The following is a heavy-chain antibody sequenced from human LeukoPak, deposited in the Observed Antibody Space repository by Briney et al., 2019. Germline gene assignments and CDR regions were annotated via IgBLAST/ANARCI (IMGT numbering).Heavy chain of an antibody. CDR3: LRGSGVRYFDY. CDR1: GFTFSNAW. Sequence: GGSLRLSCAASGFTFSNAWMSWVRQAPGKGLEWVGRIKSKTDGGTTDYAAPVKGRFTISRDDSKNTLYLQMNSLKTEDTAVYYCLRGSGVRYFDYWGQGTLVTVSS. J-gene: IGHJ4*02. CDR2: IKSKTDGGTT. V-gene: IGHV3-15*01. D-gene: IGHD3-10*01.